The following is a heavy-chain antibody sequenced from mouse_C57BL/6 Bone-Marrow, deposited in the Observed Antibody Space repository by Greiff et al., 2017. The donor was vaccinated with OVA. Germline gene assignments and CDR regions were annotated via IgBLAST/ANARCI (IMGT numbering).Heavy chain of an antibody. D-gene: IGHD1-1*01. CDR1: GYTFTSYW. J-gene: IGHJ1*03. V-gene: IGHV1-72*01. Sequence: VQLVESGAELVKPGASVKLSCKASGYTFTSYWMHWVKQRPGRGLEWIGRIDPNSGGTKYNEKFKSKATLTVDKPSSTAYMQLSSLTSEDSAVYYCARKRGTTVVAPVVWGTGTTVTVSS. CDR3: ARKRGTTVVAPVV. CDR2: IDPNSGGT.